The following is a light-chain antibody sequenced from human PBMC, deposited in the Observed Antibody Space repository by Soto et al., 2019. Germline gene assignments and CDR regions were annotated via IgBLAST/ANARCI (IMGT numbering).Light chain of an antibody. CDR1: QSVSSSF. V-gene: IGKV3-20*01. J-gene: IGKJ1*01. Sequence: EIVLTQSPGTLSLSPGERATLSCRASQSVSSSFLAWYQQKPGQAPMLLIYGASSRAAGITDRFSGSGSGTDFTLTISRLEPEDFAVYYCQQYGNSPWTFGQGTKVEIK. CDR3: QQYGNSPWT. CDR2: GAS.